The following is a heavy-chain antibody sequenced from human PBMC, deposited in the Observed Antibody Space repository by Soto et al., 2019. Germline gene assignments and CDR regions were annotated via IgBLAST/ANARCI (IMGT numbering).Heavy chain of an antibody. J-gene: IGHJ4*02. CDR1: GYTFTSYG. V-gene: IGHV1-18*01. CDR2: ISAYNGNT. Sequence: ASVKVSCKASGYTFTSYGISWVRQAPGQGLEWMGWISAYNGNTNYAQKLQGRVTMTTDASTSTVSMELSSLKSEDTALYYCASSYGTSWYGDYWGQGTLVTVSS. CDR3: ASSYGTSWYGDY. D-gene: IGHD6-13*01.